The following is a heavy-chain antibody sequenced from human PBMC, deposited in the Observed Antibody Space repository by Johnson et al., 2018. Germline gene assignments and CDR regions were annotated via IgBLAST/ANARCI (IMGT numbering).Heavy chain of an antibody. CDR2: IIPIFGTA. D-gene: IGHD2-15*01. Sequence: QVQLVESGAEVKKPGSSVKVSCKASGGTFSSYAISWVRQAPGQGLEWMGGIIPIFGTANYAQKFQGRVTITADESTSTAYMELSSLRSEDTAVYYCARGDVVVVAATRYYYGMDVWGQGTTVTVSS. CDR1: GGTFSSYA. J-gene: IGHJ6*02. V-gene: IGHV1-69*01. CDR3: ARGDVVVVAATRYYYGMDV.